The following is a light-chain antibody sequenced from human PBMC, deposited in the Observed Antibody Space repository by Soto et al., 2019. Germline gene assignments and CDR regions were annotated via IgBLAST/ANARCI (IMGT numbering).Light chain of an antibody. Sequence: SYELTQPPSVSVSPGQTASITCSGDKLGDKYACWYQQKPGQSPVLVIYQDSKRPSGIPERFSGSNSGNTATLTISGTQAMDEADYYCQAWDSSYVVFGGGTSSPS. CDR3: QAWDSSYVV. J-gene: IGLJ2*01. CDR2: QDS. V-gene: IGLV3-1*01. CDR1: KLGDKY.